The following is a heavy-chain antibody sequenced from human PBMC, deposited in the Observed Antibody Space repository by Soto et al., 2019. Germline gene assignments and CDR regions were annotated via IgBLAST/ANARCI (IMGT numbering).Heavy chain of an antibody. CDR2: MNPNSGNT. J-gene: IGHJ4*02. CDR3: AIGRYRSTWDYCFDL. D-gene: IGHD6-13*01. V-gene: IGHV1-8*01. Sequence: QVQLVQSGAEVKKPGASVKVSCKASGYTFTSYDINWVRQATGQGLEWMGWMNPNSGNTGHAQKFQGRVTMTRNTTMSTGYMELSSLRSEDTAVYYCAIGRYRSTWDYCFDLWGPGTLVTVSS. CDR1: GYTFTSYD.